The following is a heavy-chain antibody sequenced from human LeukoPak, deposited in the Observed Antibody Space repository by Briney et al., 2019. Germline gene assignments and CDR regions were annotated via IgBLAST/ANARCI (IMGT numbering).Heavy chain of an antibody. Sequence: PSETLSLTCTVSGGSISNYYWNWIRQPPGKGLEWIGYIYYSGTTSYNPSLKSRVTISVDTSKNQFSLKLSSVTAADTAVYYCARHARYYYGSGSYYNARAGHLHGMDVWGQGTTVTVSS. D-gene: IGHD3-10*01. CDR1: GGSISNYY. J-gene: IGHJ6*02. CDR3: ARHARYYYGSGSYYNARAGHLHGMDV. V-gene: IGHV4-59*08. CDR2: IYYSGTT.